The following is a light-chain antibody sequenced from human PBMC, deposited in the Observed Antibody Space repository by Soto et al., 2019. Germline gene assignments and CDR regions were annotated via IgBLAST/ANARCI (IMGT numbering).Light chain of an antibody. Sequence: DIVMTQSPDSLAVSLGERATINCKSSQNNENYLAWYQQKPGQPPKLLIYWASTRESGVPDRFSGGGSGTDFTLTISSLQAEDVAVYYCQQYYNTPYTFGQGTQLEIK. CDR3: QQYYNTPYT. J-gene: IGKJ2*01. CDR1: QNNENY. V-gene: IGKV4-1*01. CDR2: WAS.